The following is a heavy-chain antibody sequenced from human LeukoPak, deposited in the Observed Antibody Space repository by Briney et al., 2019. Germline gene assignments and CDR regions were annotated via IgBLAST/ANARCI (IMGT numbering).Heavy chain of an antibody. Sequence: GTSVKVSCKASGFTFTSSAMQWVRQARGQRLEWIGWIVVGSGNTNYAQKFQERVTITRDMSTSTAYMELSSLRSEDTAVYYCGRENFGSGSYYCDYWGQGTLVTVSS. CDR1: GFTFTSSA. D-gene: IGHD3-10*01. CDR2: IVVGSGNT. V-gene: IGHV1-58*02. J-gene: IGHJ4*02. CDR3: GRENFGSGSYYCDY.